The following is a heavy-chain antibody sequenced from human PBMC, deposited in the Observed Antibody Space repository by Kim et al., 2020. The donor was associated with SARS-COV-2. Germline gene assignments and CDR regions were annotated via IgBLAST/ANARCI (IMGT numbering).Heavy chain of an antibody. CDR3: ARDSPVTIFGVVIIQYYFDY. D-gene: IGHD3-3*01. CDR2: ISYDGSNK. J-gene: IGHJ4*02. CDR1: GFTFSSYA. Sequence: GGSLRLSCAASGFTFSSYAMHWVRQAPGKGLEWVAVISYDGSNKYYADSVKGRFTISRDNSKNTLYLQMNSLRAEDTAVYYCARDSPVTIFGVVIIQYYFDYWGQGTLVTVSS. V-gene: IGHV3-30-3*01.